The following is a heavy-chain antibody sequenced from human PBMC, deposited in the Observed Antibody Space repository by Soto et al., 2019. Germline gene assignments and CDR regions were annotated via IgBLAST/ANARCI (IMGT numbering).Heavy chain of an antibody. Sequence: GGSLRLSCAASGFTFSSYSMNWVRQAPGKGLEWVSYISSSSSTIYYADSVKGRFTISRDNAKNSLYLQMNSLRAEDTAVYYCARPSPTAMVWNWFDPWGQGTLVTVSS. J-gene: IGHJ5*02. CDR3: ARPSPTAMVWNWFDP. CDR1: GFTFSSYS. CDR2: ISSSSSTI. V-gene: IGHV3-48*01. D-gene: IGHD5-18*01.